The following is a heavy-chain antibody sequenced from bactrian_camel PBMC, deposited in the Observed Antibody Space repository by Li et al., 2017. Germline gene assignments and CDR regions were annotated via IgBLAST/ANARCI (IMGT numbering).Heavy chain of an antibody. CDR1: FGGIFGSYTQYC. Sequence: VQLVESGGGSVQGGGSLRLSCRASFGGIFGSYTQYCMGWFRQGTGLQREGVAVIGVDGGSSYADAVKGRFTISKDNVKNTLYLHMNRLQPEDTAMYFCAADDFNLQLARHYKYWGQGTQVTVS. CDR2: IGVDGGS. D-gene: IGHD2*01. J-gene: IGHJ4*01. V-gene: IGHV3S53*01. CDR3: AADDFNLQLARHYKY.